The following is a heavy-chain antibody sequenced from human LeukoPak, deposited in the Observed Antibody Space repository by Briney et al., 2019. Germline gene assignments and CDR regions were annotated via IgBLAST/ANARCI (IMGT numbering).Heavy chain of an antibody. V-gene: IGHV3-30-3*01. CDR1: GFTFSSYA. CDR3: ARPNPAFGY. Sequence: GGSLRLSCAASGFTFSSYAMHWVRQAPGKGLEWVAVISYDGSNKYYADSVKGRFTISRDNSKNTLYLQMNSLRAGDTAVYYCARPNPAFGYWGQGTLVTVSS. J-gene: IGHJ4*02. CDR2: ISYDGSNK. D-gene: IGHD1-14*01.